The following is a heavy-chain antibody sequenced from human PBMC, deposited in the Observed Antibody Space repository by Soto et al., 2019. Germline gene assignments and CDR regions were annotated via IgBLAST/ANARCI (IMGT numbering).Heavy chain of an antibody. J-gene: IGHJ5*02. CDR3: ARGLNDFWSGYPDWFDP. CDR2: IYYSGST. Sequence: SETLSLTCTVSGGSISSYYWSWIRQPPGKGLEWIGYIYYSGSTIYNPSLKSRVTISVDTSKNQFSLKLSSVTAADTAVYYCARGLNDFWSGYPDWFDPWGQGTLVTVSS. CDR1: GGSISSYY. V-gene: IGHV4-59*01. D-gene: IGHD3-3*01.